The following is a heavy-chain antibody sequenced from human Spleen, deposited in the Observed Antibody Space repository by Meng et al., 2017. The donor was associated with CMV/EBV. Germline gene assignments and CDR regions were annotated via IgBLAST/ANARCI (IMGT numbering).Heavy chain of an antibody. CDR1: GFMFTTYG. J-gene: IGHJ6*02. CDR2: LSYDGSNK. Sequence: GGSLRLSCAASGFMFTTYGMHWVRQAPGKGLEWVALLSYDGSNKYYADSVKGRFTISRDNSKNTLYLQMNSLRADDTAVYYCARDTHYDILTGPPHYGMDVWGQGTTVTVSS. V-gene: IGHV3-30*19. D-gene: IGHD3-9*01. CDR3: ARDTHYDILTGPPHYGMDV.